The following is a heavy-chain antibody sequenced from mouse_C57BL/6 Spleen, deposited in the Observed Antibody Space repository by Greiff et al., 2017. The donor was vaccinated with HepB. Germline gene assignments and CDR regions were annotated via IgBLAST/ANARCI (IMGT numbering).Heavy chain of an antibody. CDR1: GYTFTSYW. V-gene: IGHV1-52*01. D-gene: IGHD2-5*01. Sequence: VQLQQSGAELVRPGSSVKLSCKASGYTFTSYWMHWVKQRPIQGLEWIGNIDPSDSETHYNQKFKDKATLTVDKSSSTAYMQLSSLTSEDSAVYYCARFSNYLYWYFDVWGTGTTVTVSS. J-gene: IGHJ1*03. CDR3: ARFSNYLYWYFDV. CDR2: IDPSDSET.